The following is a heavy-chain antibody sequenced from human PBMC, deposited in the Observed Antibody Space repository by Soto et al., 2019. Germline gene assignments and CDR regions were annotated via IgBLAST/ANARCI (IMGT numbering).Heavy chain of an antibody. D-gene: IGHD3-16*01. Sequence: GGSLRLSCAVSGFTFDDNALHWVRQAPEKGLEWVSGINWKSDIGYADSVKGRFTISRDNAETSLYLQTNSLRAEDTALYYCAISQDSGGRSTFIYWGQGTQVTVSS. J-gene: IGHJ4*02. V-gene: IGHV3-9*01. CDR3: AISQDSGGRSTFIY. CDR2: INWKSDI. CDR1: GFTFDDNA.